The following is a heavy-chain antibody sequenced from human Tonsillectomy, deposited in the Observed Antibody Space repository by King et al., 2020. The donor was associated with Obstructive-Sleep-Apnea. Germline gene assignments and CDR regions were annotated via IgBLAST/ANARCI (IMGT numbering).Heavy chain of an antibody. CDR3: ARGSGNYYDSSGYYYPFDY. Sequence: VQLVESGGGLVQAGGSLRLSCTASGFTVSSNYMSWVRQAPGKGLEWVSVIYSGGSTSYAYSVKGRFTISRHTSKNTVYLQMNSLRTEDTAVYFCARGSGNYYDSSGYYYPFDYWGQGTLVTVSS. V-gene: IGHV3-53*04. D-gene: IGHD3-22*01. CDR2: IYSGGST. J-gene: IGHJ4*02. CDR1: GFTVSSNY.